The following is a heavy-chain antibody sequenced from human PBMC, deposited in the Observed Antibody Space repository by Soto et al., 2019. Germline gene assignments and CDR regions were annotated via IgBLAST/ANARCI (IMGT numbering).Heavy chain of an antibody. CDR2: INPSGGST. CDR1: GYTFTSSY. Sequence: ASVKVSCKASGYTFTSSYMHWVRQAPGQGLEWMGIINPSGGSTSYAQKFQGRVTMTRDTSTSTVYMELSSLRSEDTAVYYCARVSAGGLAAAASSWFAPWGQGTLVTVSS. V-gene: IGHV1-46*01. D-gene: IGHD6-13*01. J-gene: IGHJ5*02. CDR3: ARVSAGGLAAAASSWFAP.